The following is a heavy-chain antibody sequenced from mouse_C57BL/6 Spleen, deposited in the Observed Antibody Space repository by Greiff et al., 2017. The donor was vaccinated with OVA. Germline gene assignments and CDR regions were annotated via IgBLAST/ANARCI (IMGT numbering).Heavy chain of an antibody. Sequence: VQLQQSRPELVKPGASVKISCKASGYTFTDYYMNWVKQSHGKSLEWIGDINPNNGGTSYNQKFKGKATLTVDKSSSTAYMELRSLTSEDSAVYYCARGLIYYDYDWFAYWGQGTLVTVSA. D-gene: IGHD2-4*01. CDR3: ARGLIYYDYDWFAY. J-gene: IGHJ3*01. V-gene: IGHV1-26*01. CDR1: GYTFTDYY. CDR2: INPNNGGT.